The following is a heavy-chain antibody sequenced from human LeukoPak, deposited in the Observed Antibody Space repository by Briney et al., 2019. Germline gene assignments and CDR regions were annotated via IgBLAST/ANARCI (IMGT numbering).Heavy chain of an antibody. Sequence: ASVKVSCKASGYTFTGYYMHWVRQAPGQWLEWTRWINPNRGRTNYAQKFQGRVTMTRDTSISTAYMELSRLRSDDTAVYYCARDLQYYYDSSGYYARYYYYYMDVWGKGTTVTVSS. CDR2: INPNRGRT. CDR1: GYTFTGYY. V-gene: IGHV1-2*02. D-gene: IGHD3-22*01. CDR3: ARDLQYYYDSSGYYARYYYYYMDV. J-gene: IGHJ6*03.